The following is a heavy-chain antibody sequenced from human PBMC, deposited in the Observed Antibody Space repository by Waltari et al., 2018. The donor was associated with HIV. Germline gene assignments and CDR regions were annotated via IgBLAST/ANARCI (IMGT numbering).Heavy chain of an antibody. D-gene: IGHD2-2*01. CDR3: ATAQICSTSSCYDY. CDR1: GSSCTEFP. CDR2: FDPEDAET. V-gene: IGHV1-24*01. Sequence: QVHLVQCEAEGKKPGAAVKESWKVSGSSCTEFPFHWVRQAPGKGLEWMGGFDPEDAETIYAQKFQGRVTMTEDTSTDTAYMELSSLRSEDTALYYCATAQICSTSSCYDYWGQGTLVTVSS. J-gene: IGHJ4*02.